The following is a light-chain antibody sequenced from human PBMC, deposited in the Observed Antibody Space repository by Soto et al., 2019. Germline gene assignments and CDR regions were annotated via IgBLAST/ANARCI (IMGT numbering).Light chain of an antibody. CDR3: QQRSTWPLT. J-gene: IGKJ4*01. CDR1: QDISTY. V-gene: IGKV3-11*01. CDR2: DTF. Sequence: IVLTQSPASLSVSPGERATLSCRASQDISTYLAWYQQKPVQAPRLIIYDTFNRVSGVPDRITGSGSGTVFTLTVSNVAPDDSAIYYCQQRSTWPLTFGGGTKVEIK.